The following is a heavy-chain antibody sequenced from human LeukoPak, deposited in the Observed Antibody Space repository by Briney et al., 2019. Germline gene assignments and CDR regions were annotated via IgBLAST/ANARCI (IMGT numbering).Heavy chain of an antibody. V-gene: IGHV3-64*01. CDR2: ISSDGFIT. D-gene: IGHD1-26*01. Sequence: GGSLRLSCAASGFTFRNYPMHWVRQAPGKGLESVSAISSDGFITYYANSVKGRFTISRDNSKNTLYLHLGSLTTDDMAVFYCAREYPSGSWDYWGQGALVTVSS. CDR3: AREYPSGSWDY. J-gene: IGHJ4*02. CDR1: GFTFRNYP.